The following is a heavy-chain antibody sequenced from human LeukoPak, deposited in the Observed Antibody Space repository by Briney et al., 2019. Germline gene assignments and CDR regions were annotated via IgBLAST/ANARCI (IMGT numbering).Heavy chain of an antibody. D-gene: IGHD4-17*01. CDR2: ISGSGGST. V-gene: IGHV3-23*01. CDR1: VFTFSSNS. J-gene: IGHJ4*02. Sequence: TGGSLRLSCAASVFTFSSNSMSWVRQAQWKGLEWVSAISGSGGSTYYADSVKGRFTISRDNSKNTLYLQMNSLRAEDTAVYYCAKSFGDYANFDYWGQGTLVTVSS. CDR3: AKSFGDYANFDY.